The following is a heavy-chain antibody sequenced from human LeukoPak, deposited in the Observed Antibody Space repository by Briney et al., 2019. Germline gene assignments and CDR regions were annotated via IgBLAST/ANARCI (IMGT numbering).Heavy chain of an antibody. D-gene: IGHD1-14*01. CDR1: GVTFSSYE. CDR3: ARTGNHRWFDP. CDR2: ISSSGSTI. Sequence: GGSLRLSCAASGVTFSSYEMNWVRQAPGKGLEWVSYISSSGSTIYYADSVKGRFTISRDNAKNSLYLQMNSLRAEDTAVYYCARTGNHRWFDPWGQGTLVTVSS. V-gene: IGHV3-48*03. J-gene: IGHJ5*02.